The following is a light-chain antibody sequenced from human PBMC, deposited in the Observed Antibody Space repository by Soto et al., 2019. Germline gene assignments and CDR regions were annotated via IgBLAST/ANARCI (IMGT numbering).Light chain of an antibody. CDR3: QHYGNSPPMT. V-gene: IGKV3-20*01. CDR2: GAS. J-gene: IGKJ5*01. CDR1: QSVRNSY. Sequence: EIVLTQSPDTLSLSPGERAALSCRASQSVRNSYLAWYQQKPGQAPKLLIYGASSRPAGIPDRFSGSGSGTDFTLTISSLEADDFAVYYCQHYGNSPPMTFGQGTRLDI.